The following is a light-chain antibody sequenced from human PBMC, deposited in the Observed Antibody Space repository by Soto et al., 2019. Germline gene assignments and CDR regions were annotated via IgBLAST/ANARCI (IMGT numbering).Light chain of an antibody. CDR2: GAS. CDR1: QTVRSS. CDR3: QQYNDWPRT. J-gene: IGKJ1*01. V-gene: IGKV3-15*01. Sequence: EIVMTKSPATLSGSPGERANLSCRASQTVRSSLAWYQQRPGQAPKLLIYGASTRAIGIPARFSGSGSWTEFTLTISSLQSEDFAVYYCQQYNDWPRTFGQGTKVDIK.